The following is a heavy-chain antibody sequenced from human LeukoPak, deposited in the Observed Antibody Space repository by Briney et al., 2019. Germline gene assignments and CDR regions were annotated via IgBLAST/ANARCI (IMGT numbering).Heavy chain of an antibody. CDR1: GDSISTYY. V-gene: IGHV4-4*07. Sequence: PSETLSLTCTVSGDSISTYYWSWIRQPAGKGLEWIGRIFSSGYTNYNPSLKSRVRMSVDTSKKQFSLKLNSLTAAGTAVYYCARIVSDCGDTRCSDTFDPWGQGTLVTVSS. CDR3: ARIVSDCGDTRCSDTFDP. D-gene: IGHD2-21*01. J-gene: IGHJ5*02. CDR2: IFSSGYT.